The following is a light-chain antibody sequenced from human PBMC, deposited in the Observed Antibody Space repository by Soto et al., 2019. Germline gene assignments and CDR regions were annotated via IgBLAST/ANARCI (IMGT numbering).Light chain of an antibody. V-gene: IGLV2-23*02. CDR1: ASDVGGYNL. CDR2: EVS. Sequence: QSVLTQPASVSGSPGQSITISCSGTASDVGGYNLVSWYQQHPDKAPKLLIYEVSQRPSGVSSRFSGSKSGNTATLTNSGVQPEDEADYFCCSYATSSFVFGTGTKVTVL. CDR3: CSYATSSFV. J-gene: IGLJ1*01.